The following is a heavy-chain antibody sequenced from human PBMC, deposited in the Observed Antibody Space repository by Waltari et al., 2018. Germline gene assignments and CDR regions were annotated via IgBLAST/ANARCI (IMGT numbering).Heavy chain of an antibody. Sequence: QVQLVQSGAEVKKPGASVKVSCKASGYTFTSYDINWLRQATGQGLEWMGWMNPNSGNTGYAQKFQGRVTMTRNTSISTAYMELSSLRSEDTAVYYCARGTGRDGYNDRGRADYWGQGTLVTVSS. CDR2: MNPNSGNT. D-gene: IGHD5-12*01. V-gene: IGHV1-8*01. J-gene: IGHJ4*02. CDR1: GYTFTSYD. CDR3: ARGTGRDGYNDRGRADY.